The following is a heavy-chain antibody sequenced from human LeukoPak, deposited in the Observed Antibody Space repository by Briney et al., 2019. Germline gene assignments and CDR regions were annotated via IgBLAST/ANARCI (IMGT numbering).Heavy chain of an antibody. D-gene: IGHD2-15*01. CDR3: ARGWEWWDY. J-gene: IGHJ4*02. Sequence: PGGSLRLSCTASGFTFDRFSMHWVRQAPGKGLQWVALITGDAGAKYYADSVRGRFTISRDSSNNTLYLQMNSLRAEDTAVYYCARGWEWWDYWGQGSLVTVSS. CDR1: GFTFDRFS. CDR2: ITGDAGAK. V-gene: IGHV3-23*01.